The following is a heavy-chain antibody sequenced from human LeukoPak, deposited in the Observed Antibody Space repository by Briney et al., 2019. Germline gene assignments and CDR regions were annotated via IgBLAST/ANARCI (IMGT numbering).Heavy chain of an antibody. CDR2: IIPILGIA. Sequence: SVKVSCRASGGTFSSYAISWVRQAPGQGLEWMGRIIPILGIANYAQKFQGRVTITADKSTSTAYMELSSLRSEDTAVYYCARDPPRDGYNNNWFDPWGQGTLVTVSS. J-gene: IGHJ5*02. CDR3: ARDPPRDGYNNNWFDP. V-gene: IGHV1-69*04. CDR1: GGTFSSYA. D-gene: IGHD5-24*01.